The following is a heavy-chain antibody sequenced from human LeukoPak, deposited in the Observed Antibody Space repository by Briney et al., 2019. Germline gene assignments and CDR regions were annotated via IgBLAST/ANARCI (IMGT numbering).Heavy chain of an antibody. V-gene: IGHV3-66*01. CDR2: IYSGGST. J-gene: IGHJ6*02. D-gene: IGHD3-10*01. Sequence: GGSLRLSCAASGFTVSSNYMSWVRQAPGKGPEWVSVIYSGGSTYYADSVKGRFTISRDNSKNTLYLQMNSLRAEDTAVYYCARDVRIVTMVRGVIIPAFYYGMDVWGQGTTVTVSS. CDR3: ARDVRIVTMVRGVIIPAFYYGMDV. CDR1: GFTVSSNY.